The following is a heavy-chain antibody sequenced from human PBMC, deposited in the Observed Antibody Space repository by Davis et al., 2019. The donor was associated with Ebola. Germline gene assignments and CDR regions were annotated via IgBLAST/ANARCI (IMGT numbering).Heavy chain of an antibody. CDR3: TRDNWNYIEYTWHFNGMDV. V-gene: IGHV4-59*01. CDR2: VYYDGST. D-gene: IGHD1-7*01. Sequence: SETLSLTCTVSGASITSYYWSWVRQPFGKGLEWIAYVYYDGSTPYNPSLKSRVNISLDTSKNQFSLKLSSVTAADTAVYYCTRDNWNYIEYTWHFNGMDVWGQGATVTVSS. J-gene: IGHJ6*02. CDR1: GASITSYY.